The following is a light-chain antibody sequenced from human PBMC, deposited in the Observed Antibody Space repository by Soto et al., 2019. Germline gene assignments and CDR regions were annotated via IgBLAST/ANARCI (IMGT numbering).Light chain of an antibody. V-gene: IGKV3-20*01. Sequence: EIVLTQSPGTLPLSPGERATLSCRASQSVSSSYLAWYQQKPGQAPRLLIYGASSRATGIPDRFSGSGSGADFTLTISRLEPEDFAVYYCQQYGSSPPRYTFGQGTKVDIK. J-gene: IGKJ2*01. CDR3: QQYGSSPPRYT. CDR2: GAS. CDR1: QSVSSSY.